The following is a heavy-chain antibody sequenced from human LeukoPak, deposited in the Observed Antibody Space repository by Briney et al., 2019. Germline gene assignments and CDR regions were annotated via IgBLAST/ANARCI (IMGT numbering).Heavy chain of an antibody. CDR1: GGSFSGYY. V-gene: IGHV4-34*01. J-gene: IGHJ6*02. D-gene: IGHD2-15*01. CDR3: APLGYCSGGSCPSHYGMDV. CDR2: INHSGST. Sequence: SETLSLTCAVYGGSFSGYYWSWIRQPPGKGLEWIGEINHSGSTNYNPSLKSRVTISVDTSKNRFSLKLSSVTAADTAVYYCAPLGYCSGGSCPSHYGMDVWGQGTTVTVSS.